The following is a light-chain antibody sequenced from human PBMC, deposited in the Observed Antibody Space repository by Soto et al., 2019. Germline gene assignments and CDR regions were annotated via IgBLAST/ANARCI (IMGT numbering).Light chain of an antibody. Sequence: DIQMTQSPSSLSASVGDRVTITCRASQDLDRWLAWYQQKPGEAPKVLIYAASNLRSGVPSRFSGSGSGADFSLTIRSLQPEDVATYYCKQSRSFPLTFGGGTKVEIK. J-gene: IGKJ4*01. CDR2: AAS. CDR3: KQSRSFPLT. CDR1: QDLDRW. V-gene: IGKV1-12*01.